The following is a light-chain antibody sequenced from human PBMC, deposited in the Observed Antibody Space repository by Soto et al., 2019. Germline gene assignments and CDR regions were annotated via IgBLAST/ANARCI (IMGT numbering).Light chain of an antibody. V-gene: IGKV3-11*01. J-gene: IGKJ2*01. Sequence: EIVLTQSPATLSLSPGERATLSCRASQSVSSYLAWYQQKPGQAPRLLIYDASKRDTGIPARFSGSGSETNFTLSISSLEPEDFAVYYCQQRSNWPRTFGQGTKVDI. CDR1: QSVSSY. CDR3: QQRSNWPRT. CDR2: DAS.